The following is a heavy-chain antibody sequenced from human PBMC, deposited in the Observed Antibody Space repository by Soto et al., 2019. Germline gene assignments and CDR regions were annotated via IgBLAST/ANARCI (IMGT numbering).Heavy chain of an antibody. CDR2: MNPNSGNT. CDR1: GYTFTSYD. J-gene: IGHJ3*02. CDR3: ARHTAAAGILDFDI. D-gene: IGHD6-13*01. V-gene: IGHV1-8*01. Sequence: ASVKVSCKASGYTFTSYDINWVRQATGQGLEWMGWMNPNSGNTGYAQKFQGRVTMTRNTSISTAYMELSSLRSEDTAVYYCARHTAAAGILDFDIWGQGTMVTVSS.